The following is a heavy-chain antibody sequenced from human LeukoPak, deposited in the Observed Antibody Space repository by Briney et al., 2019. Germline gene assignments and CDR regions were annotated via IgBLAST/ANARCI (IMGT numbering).Heavy chain of an antibody. V-gene: IGHV5-51*01. D-gene: IGHD2-2*01. CDR3: AGHMPRKDWSSTSCFAFHI. CDR1: GYSFTNYW. Sequence: GESLKISCKGSGYSFTNYWIRWVRQMPGKGLGWMGIIYPGDSDTRYSPSFQGQVTISADKSISTAYLQWSSLKASDTATYSCAGHMPRKDWSSTSCFAFHIWGDRTMATVSS. J-gene: IGHJ3*02. CDR2: IYPGDSDT.